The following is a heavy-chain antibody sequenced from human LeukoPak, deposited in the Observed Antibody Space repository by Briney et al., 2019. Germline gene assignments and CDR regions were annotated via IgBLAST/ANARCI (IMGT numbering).Heavy chain of an antibody. V-gene: IGHV1-2*02. D-gene: IGHD2-2*01. Sequence: ASVKVSCKASGYTFTGYYMHWVRQAPGQGLEWMGWINPNSGGTNYAQKFQGRVTVTRDTSISTAYMELSRLRSDDTAVYYCARANSLYCSSTSCATFDIWGQGTMVTVSS. CDR1: GYTFTGYY. CDR3: ARANSLYCSSTSCATFDI. J-gene: IGHJ3*02. CDR2: INPNSGGT.